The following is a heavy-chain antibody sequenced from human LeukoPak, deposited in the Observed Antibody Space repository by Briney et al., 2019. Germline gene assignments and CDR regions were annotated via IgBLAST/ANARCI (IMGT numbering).Heavy chain of an antibody. CDR1: GGSISSGGYY. V-gene: IGHV4-34*01. Sequence: PLETLSLTCAVSGGSISSGGYYWSWIRQPPGKGLEWIGEINHSGSTNYNPSLKSRVTISVDTSKNQFSLKLSSVTAADTAVYYCARQTGSGLFILPGGQGTLVTVSS. CDR2: INHSGST. D-gene: IGHD3/OR15-3a*01. CDR3: ARQTGSGLFILP. J-gene: IGHJ4*02.